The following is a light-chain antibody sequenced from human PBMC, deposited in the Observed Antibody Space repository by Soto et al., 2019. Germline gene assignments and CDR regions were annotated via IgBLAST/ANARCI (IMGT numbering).Light chain of an antibody. CDR1: SSDVGGYNY. CDR3: GSYTASSTLYV. Sequence: QSALTQPASVSGSPGQSITISCTGTSSDVGGYNYVSWYQQHPGKAPKVMIYDVSNRPSGVSNRFSGSKSGNTASLNISGLQAEDEADYYCGSYTASSTLYVFGTGTKVTVL. CDR2: DVS. J-gene: IGLJ1*01. V-gene: IGLV2-14*01.